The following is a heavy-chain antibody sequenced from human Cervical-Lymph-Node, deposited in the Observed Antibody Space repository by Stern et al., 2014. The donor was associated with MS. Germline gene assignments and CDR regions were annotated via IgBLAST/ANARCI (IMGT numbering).Heavy chain of an antibody. J-gene: IGHJ4*02. CDR1: GLTFSNYW. Sequence: EVQLVESGGGLVQPGGSLRLSCAASGLTFSNYWMHWVRQASGKGPVWVSRINGGGSGTDYADSVKGRFTISRDNAKNTLYLQMNSLSAEDTAVYYCATQGDCSTTRCSFDHWGQGTLVTISS. V-gene: IGHV3-74*01. D-gene: IGHD2-2*01. CDR3: ATQGDCSTTRCSFDH. CDR2: INGGGSGT.